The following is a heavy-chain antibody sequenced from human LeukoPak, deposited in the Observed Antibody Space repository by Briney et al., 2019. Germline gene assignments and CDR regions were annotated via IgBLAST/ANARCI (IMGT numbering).Heavy chain of an antibody. CDR3: TYGDYPLTY. D-gene: IGHD4-17*01. CDR1: GLSVSGNY. Sequence: GGSLRLSCTASGLSVSGNYWPWVRQAPGKALEWVSIIYSDGKTLYTKSVKGRFTFSRDKSKNTFYLQMNSLRAEDTAVYFCTYGDYPLTYWGQGTLVTVSS. CDR2: IYSDGKT. J-gene: IGHJ4*02. V-gene: IGHV3-66*01.